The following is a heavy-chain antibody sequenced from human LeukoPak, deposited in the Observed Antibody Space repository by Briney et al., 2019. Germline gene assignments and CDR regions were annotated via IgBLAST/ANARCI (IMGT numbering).Heavy chain of an antibody. Sequence: PGGSLRLACTASGFTFSSYSMNWVRQARGRGLEWVSSISTISRYISYADSVKGRFTISRDQARNSLYMQMNTPRAEDTAVYYCARDPGDLTLDDWGQGTLVTVSS. CDR3: ARDPGDLTLDD. J-gene: IGHJ4*02. CDR2: ISTISRYI. CDR1: GFTFSSYS. V-gene: IGHV3-21*01.